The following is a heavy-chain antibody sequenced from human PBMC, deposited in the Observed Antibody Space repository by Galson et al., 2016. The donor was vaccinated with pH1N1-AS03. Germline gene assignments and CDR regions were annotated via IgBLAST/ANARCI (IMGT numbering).Heavy chain of an antibody. D-gene: IGHD5-18*01. CDR3: ARDTARSFDY. Sequence: SLRLSCAVSGFTFRDYNLNWVRQAPGKEPEWVSSIEASSTYIYYADSVKGRFTISRDNSKNSLYLQMNSLRAEDTAVYYCARDTARSFDYWGLGTLVSVSS. CDR2: IEASSTYI. V-gene: IGHV3-21*01. J-gene: IGHJ4*02. CDR1: GFTFRDYN.